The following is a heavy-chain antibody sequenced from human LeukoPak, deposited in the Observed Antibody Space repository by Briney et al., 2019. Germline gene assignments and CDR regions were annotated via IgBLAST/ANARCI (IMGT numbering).Heavy chain of an antibody. J-gene: IGHJ4*02. D-gene: IGHD3-10*01. CDR2: VSDNGIFT. V-gene: IGHV3-23*01. CDR1: GFTFSNYS. CDR3: ASDLRGRFDY. Sequence: PGGSLILSCAASGFTFSNYSMTWVRQAPGKGLEWVSVVSDNGIFTYYADSVKGRFTISRDNSENTLYLQMDSLRAEDTAFYYCASDLRGRFDYWGQGALVTVSS.